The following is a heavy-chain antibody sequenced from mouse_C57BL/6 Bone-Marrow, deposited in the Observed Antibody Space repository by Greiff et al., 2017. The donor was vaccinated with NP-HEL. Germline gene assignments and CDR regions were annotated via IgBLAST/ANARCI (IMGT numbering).Heavy chain of an antibody. J-gene: IGHJ3*01. CDR2: ISSGGSYT. D-gene: IGHD1-1*01. CDR1: GFTFSSYG. Sequence: EVHLVESGGDLVKPGGSLKLSCAASGFTFSSYGMSWVRQTPDKRLEWVATISSGGSYTYYPDSVKGRFTISRDNAKNTLYLQMSSLKSEDTAMYYCARERDYYGSSYPAWFAYWGQGTLVTVSA. V-gene: IGHV5-6*01. CDR3: ARERDYYGSSYPAWFAY.